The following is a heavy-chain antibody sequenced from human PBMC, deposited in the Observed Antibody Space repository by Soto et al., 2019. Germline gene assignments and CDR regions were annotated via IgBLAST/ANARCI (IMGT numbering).Heavy chain of an antibody. V-gene: IGHV4-34*01. CDR2: INHSGST. CDR3: ARTTVVAFDY. J-gene: IGHJ4*02. CDR1: GGYFSGYY. D-gene: IGHD2-15*01. Sequence: TSETQSLTCTVYGGYFSGYYWSWIRQPPGKGLEWIGEINHSGSTNYNPSLKSRVTISVDTSKNQFSLKLSSVTAADTAVYYCARTTVVAFDYWGQGTLVTVSS.